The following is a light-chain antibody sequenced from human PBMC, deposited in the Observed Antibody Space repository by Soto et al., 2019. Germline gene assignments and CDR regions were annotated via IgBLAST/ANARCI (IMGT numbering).Light chain of an antibody. J-gene: IGKJ4*01. CDR2: GAS. CDR1: QSISTK. V-gene: IGKV3-15*01. Sequence: IVMTQSPATLSVSPGGRATLSCRASQSISTKLAWYQQKPGQAPRLLIYGASTRAPGIPVRFSGSAAGTEVTRANTSLQSEDCAVYYYQEYNDWRPSTCGRGTKVEIK. CDR3: QEYNDWRPST.